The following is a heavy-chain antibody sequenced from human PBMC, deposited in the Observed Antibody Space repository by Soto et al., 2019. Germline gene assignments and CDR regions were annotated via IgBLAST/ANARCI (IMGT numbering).Heavy chain of an antibody. D-gene: IGHD3-3*01. V-gene: IGHV1-69*01. J-gene: IGHJ5*02. CDR2: IIPIFGTA. CDR1: GGTFSSYA. CDR3: ARSTIFGFDATEGGNWFDP. Sequence: QVQLVQSGAEVKKPGSSVKVSCKASGGTFSSYAISWVRQAPGQGLEWMGGIIPIFGTANYAQKFQGRVTIPADESTSTAYMELSSPRSEDTAVYYCARSTIFGFDATEGGNWFDPWGQGTLVTVS.